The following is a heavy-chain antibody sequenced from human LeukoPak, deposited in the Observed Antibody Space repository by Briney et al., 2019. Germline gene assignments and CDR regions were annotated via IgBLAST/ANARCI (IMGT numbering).Heavy chain of an antibody. CDR2: ISTSGGST. J-gene: IGHJ4*02. D-gene: IGHD2-15*01. V-gene: IGHV3-23*01. CDR3: ARQLGYCSDGNCYFDY. Sequence: GGSLRLSCAASGFIFSNYAMSWVRQAPGRGLEWVSAISTSGGSTYYADSVKARFPISRDNSKNTLHLQMNSLRAEDTAVYHCARQLGYCSDGNCYFDYWGQGTLVTVSS. CDR1: GFIFSNYA.